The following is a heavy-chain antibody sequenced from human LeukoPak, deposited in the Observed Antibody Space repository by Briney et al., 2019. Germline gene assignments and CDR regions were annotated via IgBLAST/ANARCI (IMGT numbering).Heavy chain of an antibody. Sequence: SVKVSCKASGYTFTSYGISWVRQAPGQGLEWMGGIIPIFGTTNYAQKFQGRVTITTDESTSTAYMELSSLRSEDTAVYYCARGTKIFGVVIHHYYYYMDVWGKGTTVTVSS. V-gene: IGHV1-69*05. CDR1: GYTFTSYG. D-gene: IGHD3-3*01. J-gene: IGHJ6*03. CDR3: ARGTKIFGVVIHHYYYYMDV. CDR2: IIPIFGTT.